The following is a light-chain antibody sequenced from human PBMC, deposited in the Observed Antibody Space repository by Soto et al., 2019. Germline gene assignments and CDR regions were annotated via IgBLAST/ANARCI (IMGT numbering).Light chain of an antibody. V-gene: IGKV4-1*01. Sequence: DIVMTQSPASLAVSLGERATINCKSSQSVFYSANDENYLAWYQQKPGQPPKLLIYWASTRESGVTDRFSGSGSRTDFTLTISSLQAEDVAVYYCKQYYTTPWAFGPGTKVEI. CDR1: QSVFYSANDENY. CDR3: KQYYTTPWA. CDR2: WAS. J-gene: IGKJ1*01.